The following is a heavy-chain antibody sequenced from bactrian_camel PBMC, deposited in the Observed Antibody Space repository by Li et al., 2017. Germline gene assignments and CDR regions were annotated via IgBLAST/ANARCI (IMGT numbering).Heavy chain of an antibody. V-gene: IGHV3S1*01. CDR1: GYTYNRNC. Sequence: HVQLVESGGGSVQAGGSLRLSCAASGYTYNRNCMAWFRQAPGKEREGVARIYTGSGNTYYADSVKGRFTISRDGAKNIIALQVDSLKPEDTATYYCAADLVTDEPSLVEREYYYWGQGTQVTVSS. CDR3: AADLVTDEPSLVEREYYY. CDR2: IYTGSGNT. J-gene: IGHJ4*01. D-gene: IGHD1*01.